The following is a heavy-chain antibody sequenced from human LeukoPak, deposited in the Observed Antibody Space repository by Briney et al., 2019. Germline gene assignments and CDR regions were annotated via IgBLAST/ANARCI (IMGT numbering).Heavy chain of an antibody. CDR2: IIPILGIA. Sequence: SVKVSCKASGGTFSSYAISWVRQAPGQGLEWMGRIIPILGIANYAQKFQGRVTITADKSTSTAYMELSSLRSEDTAVYYCARVPYAPPAYCGGDCYSWSPTYGMDVWGQGTTVTVSS. CDR3: ARVPYAPPAYCGGDCYSWSPTYGMDV. D-gene: IGHD2-21*02. J-gene: IGHJ6*02. CDR1: GGTFSSYA. V-gene: IGHV1-69*04.